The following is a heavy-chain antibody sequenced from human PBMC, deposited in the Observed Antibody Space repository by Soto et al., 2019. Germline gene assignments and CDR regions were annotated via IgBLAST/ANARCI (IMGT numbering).Heavy chain of an antibody. CDR1: GYAFTSYD. V-gene: IGHV1-8*01. D-gene: IGHD2-2*01. Sequence: ASVKVSCKASGYAFTSYDINWVRQATGQGLEWMGWMNPNSGNTGYAQKFQGRVTMTRNTSISTAYMELSSLRSDDTAVYYCARTCPDSYYYLDIWGKGTMVTVSS. J-gene: IGHJ6*03. CDR3: ARTCPDSYYYLDI. CDR2: MNPNSGNT.